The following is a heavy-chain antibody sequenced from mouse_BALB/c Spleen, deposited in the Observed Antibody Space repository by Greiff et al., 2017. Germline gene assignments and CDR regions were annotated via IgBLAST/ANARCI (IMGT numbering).Heavy chain of an antibody. CDR1: GFTFSDFY. V-gene: IGHV7-1*02. D-gene: IGHD1-1*01. Sequence: EVNVVESGGGLVQPGGSLRLSCATSGFTFSDFYMEWVRQPPGKRLEWIAASRNKANDYTTEYSASVKGRFIVSRDTSQSILYLQMNALRAEDTAIYYCARDYYGSSYYYAMDYWGQGTSVTVSS. CDR3: ARDYYGSSYYYAMDY. J-gene: IGHJ4*01. CDR2: SRNKANDYTT.